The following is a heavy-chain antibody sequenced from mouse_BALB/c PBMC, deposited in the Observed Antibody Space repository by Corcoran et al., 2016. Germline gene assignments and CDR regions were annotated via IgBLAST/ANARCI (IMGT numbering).Heavy chain of an antibody. CDR1: VYSFTGYY. CDR2: INPYNGAT. J-gene: IGHJ2*01. V-gene: IGHV1-26*01. Sequence: EVQLQQSGPERVKPGASVKISCKASVYSFTGYYMLWVKQSHVKSLEWIGRINPYNGATSYNQNFKDKASLTVDKSSSTAYMELHSLTSEDSAVYYCAGTDSSGYVDFDYLGQGTTLTVSS. D-gene: IGHD3-2*01. CDR3: AGTDSSGYVDFDY.